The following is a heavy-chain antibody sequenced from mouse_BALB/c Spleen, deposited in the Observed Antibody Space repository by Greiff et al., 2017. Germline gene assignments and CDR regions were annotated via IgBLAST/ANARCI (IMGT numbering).Heavy chain of an antibody. Sequence: EVQLQQSGAELVRSGASVKLSCTASGFNIKDYYMHWVKQRPEQGLEWIGWIDPENGDTEYAPKFQGKATMTADTSSNTAYLQLSSLTSEDTAVYYCNSDSSGYTWFAYWGQGTLVTVSA. CDR1: GFNIKDYY. CDR2: IDPENGDT. V-gene: IGHV14-4*02. CDR3: NSDSSGYTWFAY. J-gene: IGHJ3*01. D-gene: IGHD3-2*01.